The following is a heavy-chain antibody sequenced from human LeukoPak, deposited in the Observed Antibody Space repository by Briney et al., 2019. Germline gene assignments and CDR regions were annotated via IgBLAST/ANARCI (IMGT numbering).Heavy chain of an antibody. V-gene: IGHV4-59*08. J-gene: IGHJ3*02. D-gene: IGHD3-22*01. CDR2: IYYSGST. CDR3: ARRSYYYDSSGYSDAFDI. Sequence: SETLSLTCAVYGGSLSGYYWSWIRQPPGKGLEWIGYIYYSGSTNYNPSLKSRVTISVDTSKNQFSLKLSSVTAADTAVYYCARRSYYYDSSGYSDAFDIWGQGTMVTVSS. CDR1: GGSLSGYY.